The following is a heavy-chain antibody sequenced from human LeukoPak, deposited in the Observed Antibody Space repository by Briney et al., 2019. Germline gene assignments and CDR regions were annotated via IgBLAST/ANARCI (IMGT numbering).Heavy chain of an antibody. CDR3: VRHLSAGRPAFDI. CDR2: IYYSGST. J-gene: IGHJ3*02. D-gene: IGHD2-15*01. CDR1: GGSINSYY. Sequence: SETLSLTCTVSGGSINSYYWSWLRQPPGKGLEGIGYIYYSGSTNYNPSLKSRVTISVDASNNKFSLKLTSLTAADTAVYYCVRHLSAGRPAFDIWGQGTMVTVSS. V-gene: IGHV4-59*08.